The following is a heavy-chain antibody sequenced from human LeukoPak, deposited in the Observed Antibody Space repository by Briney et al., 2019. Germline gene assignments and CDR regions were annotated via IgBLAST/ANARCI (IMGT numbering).Heavy chain of an antibody. J-gene: IGHJ5*02. Sequence: SETLSLTCTVSGGSISSYYWSWIRQPPGKGLEWIGYIYYSGSTKYNPSLKSRVTISVDTSKNQFSLKLSTVTAADTAVYYCAREIPRDYDILTGYSNWFDPWGQGTLVTVSS. CDR2: IYYSGST. D-gene: IGHD3-9*01. CDR1: GGSISSYY. CDR3: AREIPRDYDILTGYSNWFDP. V-gene: IGHV4-59*01.